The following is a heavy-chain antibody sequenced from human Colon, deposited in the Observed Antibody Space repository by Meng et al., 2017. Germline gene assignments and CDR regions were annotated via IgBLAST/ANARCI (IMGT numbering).Heavy chain of an antibody. CDR1: GYILTNYD. CDR3: ARAIAAAGSNWFDL. CDR2: MNPNSGNT. D-gene: IGHD6-13*01. Sequence: VEWVQSGAELTKPEASVKVSGKAFGYILTNYDTNWVRKATGQGLEWMGWMNPNSGNTGYAQKFQGRVTMTRNASISTAYMELSSLRSDDTAVYYCARAIAAAGSNWFDLWGQGTLVTVSS. V-gene: IGHV1-8*01. J-gene: IGHJ5*02.